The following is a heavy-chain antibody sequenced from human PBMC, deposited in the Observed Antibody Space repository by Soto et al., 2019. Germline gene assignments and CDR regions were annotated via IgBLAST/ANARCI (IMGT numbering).Heavy chain of an antibody. CDR3: EGESGENWSYEAY. Sequence: SETLSLTCAVSGDSISGNNWWSWVRQSPGKGLEWIGEIYHTGNTHYNPSLESRVTMSLDTSKNQFSLKLTSVTAADTAVYYCEGESGENWSYEAYWGQGALVTVSS. D-gene: IGHD1-7*01. CDR2: IYHTGNT. J-gene: IGHJ4*02. CDR1: GDSISGNNW. V-gene: IGHV4-4*02.